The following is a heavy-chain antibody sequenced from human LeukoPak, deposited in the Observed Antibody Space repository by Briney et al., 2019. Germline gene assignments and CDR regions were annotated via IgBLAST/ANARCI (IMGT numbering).Heavy chain of an antibody. CDR1: GFTFSSYG. CDR3: AKGAEEGVVITTVYYYYVDV. CDR2: ISGSGYNT. Sequence: GGSLRLSCAASGSSGFTFSSYGMSWVRQAPGKGLEWVSTISGSGYNTYYADSVKGRFTISRDNSKNTLYLQMNSLRAEDTAVYYCAKGAEEGVVITTVYYYYVDVWGKGTTVTISS. J-gene: IGHJ6*03. D-gene: IGHD3-22*01. V-gene: IGHV3-23*01.